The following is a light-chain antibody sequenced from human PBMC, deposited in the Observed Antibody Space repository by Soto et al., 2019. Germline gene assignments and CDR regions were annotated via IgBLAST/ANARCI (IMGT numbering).Light chain of an antibody. V-gene: IGKV4-1*01. CDR3: QQYYSMVH. CDR1: QSVLYSSNNKNY. Sequence: DIVMTQSPDSLAVSLGERATINCKSSQSVLYSSNNKNYLAWYQQKPGQPPKLLIYWASTRESVVPDRFSGSGSGTYFSLTISGLQAEDVAVYYCQQYYSMVHFGQGTKLEIK. J-gene: IGKJ2*01. CDR2: WAS.